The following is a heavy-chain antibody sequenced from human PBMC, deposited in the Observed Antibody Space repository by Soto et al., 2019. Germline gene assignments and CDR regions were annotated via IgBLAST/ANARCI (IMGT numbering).Heavy chain of an antibody. J-gene: IGHJ6*02. CDR2: IPYDGSNQ. Sequence: PGGSLRLSCAASGSTFSSDAMHWVRQAPGKGLEWVAVIPYDGSNQYYADSVRGRFTISRDNSKNMLYLQMNSLRADDTAVYYCARDVGTQLDFWSTSGMDVRGQGTTVTVSS. V-gene: IGHV3-30*04. CDR3: ARDVGTQLDFWSTSGMDV. CDR1: GSTFSSDA. D-gene: IGHD3-3*01.